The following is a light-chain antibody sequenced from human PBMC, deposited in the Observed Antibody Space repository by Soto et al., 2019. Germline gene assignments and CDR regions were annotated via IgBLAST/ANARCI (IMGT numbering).Light chain of an antibody. CDR2: RAS. J-gene: IGKJ1*01. CDR1: QTVNSNY. Sequence: EIVLTQSPGTLSLSPGERATLSCRASQTVNSNYLAWYHQKPGQAPRLLIYRASARAADIPDRFIGSGSGTDFTLTIIRLEPEDFSVYYCHQFVGSPWTFGQGTKVEIK. CDR3: HQFVGSPWT. V-gene: IGKV3-20*01.